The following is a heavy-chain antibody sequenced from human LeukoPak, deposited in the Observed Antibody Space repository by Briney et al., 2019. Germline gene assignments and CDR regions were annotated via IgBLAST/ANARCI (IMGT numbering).Heavy chain of an antibody. J-gene: IGHJ6*02. CDR3: AKGGATNYYYGMDV. D-gene: IGHD1-26*01. CDR2: ISGSGGST. V-gene: IGHV3-23*01. CDR1: GFTFSSYA. Sequence: GASLRLSCAASGFTFSSYAMSWVRQAPGKGLEWVSAISGSGGSTYYADSVKGRFTISRDNSKNTLYLQMNSLRAEDTAVYYCAKGGATNYYYGMDVWGQGTTVTVSS.